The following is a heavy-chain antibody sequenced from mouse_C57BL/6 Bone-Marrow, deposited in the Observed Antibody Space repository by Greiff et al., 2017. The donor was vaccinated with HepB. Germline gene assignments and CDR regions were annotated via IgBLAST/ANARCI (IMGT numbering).Heavy chain of an antibody. CDR3: PRRVEDYYGNYGFAY. V-gene: IGHV1-52*01. CDR1: GYTFTSYW. Sequence: QVQLQQPGAELVRPGSSVKLSCKASGYTFTSYWMHWVKQRPIQGLEWIGNIDPSDSETHYNQKFKDKATLTVDKSSSTAYMQLSSLTSEDSAVYYCPRRVEDYYGNYGFAYWGQGTLVTVSA. D-gene: IGHD2-1*01. CDR2: IDPSDSET. J-gene: IGHJ3*01.